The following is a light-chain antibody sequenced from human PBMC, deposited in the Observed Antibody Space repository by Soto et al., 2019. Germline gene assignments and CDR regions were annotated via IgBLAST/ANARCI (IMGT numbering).Light chain of an antibody. J-gene: IGKJ1*01. V-gene: IGKV3-20*01. CDR1: QSVSNND. Sequence: EPVLPQSPGTLSLSPGERATLSCSASQSVSNNDLAWYQKKPGQASRLIICGASNRATGIPDRFSGSGYGTDFTLTTSRLEPEDSAVYYCQQYGSSGAFGQGTKVDI. CDR3: QQYGSSGA. CDR2: GAS.